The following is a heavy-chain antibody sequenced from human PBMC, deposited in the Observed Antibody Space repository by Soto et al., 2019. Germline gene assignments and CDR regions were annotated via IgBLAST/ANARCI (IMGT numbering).Heavy chain of an antibody. CDR3: ARAWSPGSKRSFDY. Sequence: GGSLRLSCAASGFTFSSYGMHWVRQAPGKGLERVAVIWYDGSNKYYADSVKGRFTISRDNSKNTLYLKMNSLRAEDTAVYYCARAWSPGSKRSFDYWGQGTLVTVSS. CDR2: IWYDGSNK. CDR1: GFTFSSYG. V-gene: IGHV3-33*01. J-gene: IGHJ4*02. D-gene: IGHD2-15*01.